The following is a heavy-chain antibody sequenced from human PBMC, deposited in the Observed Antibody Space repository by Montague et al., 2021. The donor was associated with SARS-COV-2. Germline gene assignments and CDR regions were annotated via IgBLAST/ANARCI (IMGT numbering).Heavy chain of an antibody. CDR2: VYYSGYT. CDR3: ARRRLREDYFDF. J-gene: IGHJ4*02. V-gene: IGHV4-39*01. CDR1: GDSVSSSDHY. Sequence: SETLSLTCTVSGDSVSSSDHYWGWIRQPPGKGLEWLGIVYYSGYTYYNPSVKGRVTISIDASKNQFPLKLNSLTATDTAIYHCARRRLREDYFDFWGQGTLLPVSS. D-gene: IGHD4-17*01.